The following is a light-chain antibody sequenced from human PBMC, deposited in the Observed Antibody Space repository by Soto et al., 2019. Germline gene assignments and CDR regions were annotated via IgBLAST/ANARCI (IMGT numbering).Light chain of an antibody. CDR3: QQYSTYWT. V-gene: IGKV1-5*03. CDR1: QSITSW. J-gene: IGKJ1*01. Sequence: DIQMTQSPSILSASVGDRVTITCRASQSITSWLAWYQQKPGKAPKLLIYKASTLESGVPSRFSGSGSGTEFPLTISSLQPDDFATYYCQQYSTYWTFGQGTKVEIK. CDR2: KAS.